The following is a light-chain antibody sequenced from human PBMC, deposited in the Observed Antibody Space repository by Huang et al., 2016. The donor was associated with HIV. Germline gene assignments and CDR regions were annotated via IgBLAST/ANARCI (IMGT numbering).Light chain of an antibody. Sequence: IQLTQSPSSLSASVGDRVTITCRASQGISIYLAWYQQKPGKAPKLLIYAASTLHGGGPSRFSGSGSGTDFTLTINSLQPEDVATYYCQQLNSYPSLAFGGGTKVEIK. V-gene: IGKV1-9*01. J-gene: IGKJ4*01. CDR2: AAS. CDR3: QQLNSYPSLA. CDR1: QGISIY.